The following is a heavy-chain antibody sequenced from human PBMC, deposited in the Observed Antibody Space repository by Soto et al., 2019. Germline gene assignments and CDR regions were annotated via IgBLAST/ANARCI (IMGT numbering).Heavy chain of an antibody. D-gene: IGHD3-10*01. V-gene: IGHV3-23*01. CDR3: ARKTAYYGSGSYLDY. J-gene: IGHJ4*02. CDR2: ISGSGGST. CDR1: GFTFSSYA. Sequence: GGSLRLSCAASGFTFSSYAMSWVRQAPGKGLEWVSAISGSGGSTYYADSVKGRFTISRDNSKNTLYLQMNSLRAEDTAVYYCARKTAYYGSGSYLDYWGQGTLVTVSS.